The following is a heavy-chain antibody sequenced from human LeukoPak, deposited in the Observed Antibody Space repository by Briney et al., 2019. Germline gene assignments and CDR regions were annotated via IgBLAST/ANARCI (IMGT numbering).Heavy chain of an antibody. J-gene: IGHJ5*02. CDR3: AKGSGINHYHWIDP. CDR1: GFTFSEYA. CDR2: ISGGGGST. Sequence: PGGSLRLSCAVSGFTFSEYAMNWVRQAPGKGLEWVSGISGGGGSTYYADSVKGRFTISRDNSKNTLYLQMDSLRAEDTALYYCAKGSGINHYHWIDPWGQGTLVTVSS. D-gene: IGHD1-14*01. V-gene: IGHV3-23*01.